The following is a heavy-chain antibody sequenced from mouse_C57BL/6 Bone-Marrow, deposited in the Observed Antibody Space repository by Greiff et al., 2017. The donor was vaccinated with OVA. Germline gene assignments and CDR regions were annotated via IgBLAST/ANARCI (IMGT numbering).Heavy chain of an antibody. CDR2: INYDGSST. CDR1: GFTFSDYY. CDR3: ARDLSFHFDY. V-gene: IGHV5-16*01. Sequence: EVKLMESEGGLVQPGSSMKLSCTASGFTFSDYYMAWVRQVPEKGLEWVANINYDGSSTYYLDSLKSRFIISRDNAKNILYLQMSSLKSEDTATYYCARDLSFHFDYWGQGTTLTVSS. J-gene: IGHJ2*01.